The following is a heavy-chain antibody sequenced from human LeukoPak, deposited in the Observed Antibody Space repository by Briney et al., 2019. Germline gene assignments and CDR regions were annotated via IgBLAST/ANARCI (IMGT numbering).Heavy chain of an antibody. CDR1: GGSFSGYY. CDR2: INHSGST. J-gene: IGHJ4*02. D-gene: IGHD6-19*01. CDR3: ARLAVAGGGDY. V-gene: IGHV4-34*01. Sequence: SETLSLTCAVYGGSFSGYYWSWIRQPPGKGLEWIGEINHSGSTSYNPSLKSRVTIPVDTSKNQFSLKLSSVTAADTAVYYCARLAVAGGGDYWGQGTLVTVSS.